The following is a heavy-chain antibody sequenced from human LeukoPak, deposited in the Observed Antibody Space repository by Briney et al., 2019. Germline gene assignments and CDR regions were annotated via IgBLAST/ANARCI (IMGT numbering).Heavy chain of an antibody. CDR3: ATSPTIVVVPAAHRLYNWFDP. J-gene: IGHJ5*02. D-gene: IGHD2-2*01. CDR1: GGTFSSYA. V-gene: IGHV1-69*13. Sequence: SVKVSCKASGGTFSSYAISWVRQAPGQGLEWMGGIIPIFGTANYAQKFQGRVTITADESTSTAYMELSSLRSEDTTVYYCATSPTIVVVPAAHRLYNWFDPWGQGTLVTVSS. CDR2: IIPIFGTA.